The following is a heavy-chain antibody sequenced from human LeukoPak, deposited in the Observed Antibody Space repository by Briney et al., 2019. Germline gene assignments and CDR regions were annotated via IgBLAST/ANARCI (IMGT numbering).Heavy chain of an antibody. CDR1: GFTFSSYA. D-gene: IGHD3-10*01. CDR3: ARGGGGVWFGEYKIDY. V-gene: IGHV3-30-3*01. Sequence: GGSLRLSCADSGFTFSSYAMKWVRQAPGKGLEGVAVISYDGSNKYYADSVKGGFTISRDNSKNTLYLQMNSLRAEDTAVYYCARGGGGVWFGEYKIDYWGQGTLVTVSS. J-gene: IGHJ4*02. CDR2: ISYDGSNK.